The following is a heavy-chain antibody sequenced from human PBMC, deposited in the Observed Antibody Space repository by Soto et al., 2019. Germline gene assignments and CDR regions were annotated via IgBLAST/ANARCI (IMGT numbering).Heavy chain of an antibody. CDR3: PGYGY. Sequence: EVQVMESGGGLIQPGGSLRLSCAVSGFTVTINYMRWVRQAPGKGLEWVSVIYSGGTIYYADSVKGRFTISRDTSKNTLYLQMNSLRGEDTAVYYCPGYGYWGQGTLVTVSS. CDR2: IYSGGTI. V-gene: IGHV3-53*01. J-gene: IGHJ4*02. CDR1: GFTVTINY. D-gene: IGHD5-12*01.